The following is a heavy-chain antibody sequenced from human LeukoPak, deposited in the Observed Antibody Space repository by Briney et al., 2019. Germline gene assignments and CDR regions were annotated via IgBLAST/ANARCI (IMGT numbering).Heavy chain of an antibody. CDR1: GYTLTELS. J-gene: IGHJ4*02. D-gene: IGHD6-13*01. CDR3: ATGEYSSPTQIDY. CDR2: FDPEDGEA. Sequence: GASVKVSCKVSGYTLTELSMHWVRQAPGKGLEWMGGFDPEDGEAIYAQKFQGRVTMTEDTSTDTAYMELSSLRSEDTAVYYCATGEYSSPTQIDYWGQGTLVTVSS. V-gene: IGHV1-24*01.